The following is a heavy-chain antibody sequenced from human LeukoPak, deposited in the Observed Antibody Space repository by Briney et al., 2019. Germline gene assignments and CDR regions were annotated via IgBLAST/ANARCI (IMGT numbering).Heavy chain of an antibody. V-gene: IGHV4-39*01. CDR2: IYYSGST. Sequence: SETLSLTCTVSGGSISSSIYYWGWIRQPPGKGLEWIGSIYYSGSTYYNPSLKSRVTISVDTSKNQFSLKLSSVTAADTAVYYCARHDDGYKFAFDYWGQGTLVTVSS. D-gene: IGHD5-24*01. CDR1: GGSISSSIYY. CDR3: ARHDDGYKFAFDY. J-gene: IGHJ4*02.